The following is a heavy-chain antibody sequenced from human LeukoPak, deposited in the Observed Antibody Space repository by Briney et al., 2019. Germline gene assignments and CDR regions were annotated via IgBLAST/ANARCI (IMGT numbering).Heavy chain of an antibody. CDR2: ISWDGGST. V-gene: IGHV3-43*01. CDR3: AKDGKNYFDY. J-gene: IGHJ4*02. Sequence: GGSLRLSCAASGFIFEDYTMHWVRQAPGKGLEWVSLISWDGGSTYYADSAKGRFTISRDNSKNSLSLQMNSLRPEDTALYYCAKDGKNYFDYWGQGTLITVSS. CDR1: GFIFEDYT.